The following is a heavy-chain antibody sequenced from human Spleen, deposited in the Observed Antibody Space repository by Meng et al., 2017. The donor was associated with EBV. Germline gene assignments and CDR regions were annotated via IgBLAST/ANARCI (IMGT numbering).Heavy chain of an antibody. J-gene: IGHJ4*02. V-gene: IGHV4-30-4*01. Sequence: QVQLQQSGPGLVKPSQTLPLTCVVSGGSIINDGYYCSWIRHSPGKGLEWIGYIYYTESTYYNPSLKSRVAISVDTSNHQFSLNLRSVTAADTALYYCARTNWSAPYNFDDWGQGTLVTVSS. CDR3: ARTNWSAPYNFDD. CDR2: IYYTEST. CDR1: GGSIINDGYY. D-gene: IGHD1-1*01.